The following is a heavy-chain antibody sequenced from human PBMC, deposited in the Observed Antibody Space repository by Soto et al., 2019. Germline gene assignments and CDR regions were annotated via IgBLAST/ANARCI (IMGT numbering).Heavy chain of an antibody. J-gene: IGHJ4*02. CDR2: VSSAGSTK. D-gene: IGHD5-18*01. V-gene: IGHV3-30*18. Sequence: GGSLRLSCAASGFIFSNYGMHWVRQAPGKGLEWVAVVSSAGSTKYYADSVKGRFTISRDNSKNTVFLQMNSLGAEDTAVYYCAKDLGYSYGGFFDYWGQETLVTVSS. CDR1: GFIFSNYG. CDR3: AKDLGYSYGGFFDY.